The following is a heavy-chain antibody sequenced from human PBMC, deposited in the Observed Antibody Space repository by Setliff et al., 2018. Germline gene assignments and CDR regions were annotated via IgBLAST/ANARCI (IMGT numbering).Heavy chain of an antibody. Sequence: GASVKVSCKTSGYSFTDYYIHWVRQAPGQGLEWMGWINPNSGGTTYAQSLQDRLTMTTDASTSTAYMELRSLRPDDTAIYYCARSEPFDGTGHYLDNWGQGTLVTVSS. CDR3: ARSEPFDGTGHYLDN. CDR1: GYSFTDYY. D-gene: IGHD2-8*02. CDR2: INPNSGGT. V-gene: IGHV1-2*02. J-gene: IGHJ4*02.